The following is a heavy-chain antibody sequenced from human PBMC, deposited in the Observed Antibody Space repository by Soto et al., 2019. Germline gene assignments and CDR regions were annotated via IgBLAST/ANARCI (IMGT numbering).Heavy chain of an antibody. J-gene: IGHJ5*02. CDR1: GYRFTDYW. CDR2: INPSNSYT. CDR3: AREFYRSSWYRDWFDP. V-gene: IGHV5-10-1*01. D-gene: IGHD6-13*01. Sequence: EVQLVQSGAEVKKPGESLTISCKGSGYRFTDYWISWVRQMPGKGLEWMGRINPSNSYTNYSASFQGHVTISADRSITPAFLQWTSLKASDTAMYYCAREFYRSSWYRDWFDPWGQGTLVTVSS.